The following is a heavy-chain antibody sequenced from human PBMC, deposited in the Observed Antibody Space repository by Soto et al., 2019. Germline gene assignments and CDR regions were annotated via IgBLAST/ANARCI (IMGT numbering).Heavy chain of an antibody. CDR1: GFTFSNYA. Sequence: EVQLLESGGGLVQPGGSLRLSCAASGFTFSNYAVTWVRQAPGKGLEWVSTISSSGGSTYYADSVKGRFTISRDNSKNTLYLQMNSLRAEDTAVYYCAKDQGSSWYEIGYWGQGTLVTVSS. J-gene: IGHJ4*02. V-gene: IGHV3-23*01. CDR2: ISSSGGST. CDR3: AKDQGSSWYEIGY. D-gene: IGHD6-13*01.